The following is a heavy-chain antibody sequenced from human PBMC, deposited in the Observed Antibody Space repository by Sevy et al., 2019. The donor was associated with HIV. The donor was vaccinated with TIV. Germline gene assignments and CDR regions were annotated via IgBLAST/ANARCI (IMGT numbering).Heavy chain of an antibody. Sequence: ASVKVSCKASGGTFSSYAISWVRQAPGQGLEWMGGIIPIFGTANYAQKFQGRVTITADESTGTAYMELSSLRSEDTAVYYCARVDYYDSSGYYGNDAFDIWGQGTMVTVSS. CDR1: GGTFSSYA. D-gene: IGHD3-22*01. CDR3: ARVDYYDSSGYYGNDAFDI. CDR2: IIPIFGTA. J-gene: IGHJ3*02. V-gene: IGHV1-69*13.